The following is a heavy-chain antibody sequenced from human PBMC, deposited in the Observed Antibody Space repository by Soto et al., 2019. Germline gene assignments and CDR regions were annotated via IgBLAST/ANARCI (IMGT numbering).Heavy chain of an antibody. J-gene: IGHJ4*02. Sequence: GGSLRLSCAASGFTFDDYAMHWVRQAPGKGLEWVSLISWDGGSTYYADSVKGRFTISRDNSKNSLYLQMNSLRAEDSALYYCAKDIMGSTDYWGQGTLVTVSS. CDR2: ISWDGGST. D-gene: IGHD1-26*01. CDR1: GFTFDDYA. V-gene: IGHV3-43D*03. CDR3: AKDIMGSTDY.